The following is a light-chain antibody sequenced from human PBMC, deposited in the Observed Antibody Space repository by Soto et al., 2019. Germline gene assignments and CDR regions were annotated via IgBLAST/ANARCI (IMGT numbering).Light chain of an antibody. J-gene: IGLJ2*01. CDR3: QSWGTGIVV. CDR2: LNNDRSH. CDR1: SGHSNYT. V-gene: IGLV4-69*01. Sequence: QLVLTQSPSASASLGDTVKLTCTLSSGHSNYTIAWQHQQPEKGPRYLMRLNNDRSHRKGHGFPDRYSGSSSGCAYSGTMSSLESDDEADSCCQSWGTGIVVFGGGTQLTVL.